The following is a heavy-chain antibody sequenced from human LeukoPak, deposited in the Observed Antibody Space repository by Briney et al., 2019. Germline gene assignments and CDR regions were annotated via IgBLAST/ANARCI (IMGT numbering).Heavy chain of an antibody. Sequence: PGRSLRLSCAASGFTFSSYGMHWVRQAPGKGLEWVAVISYDGSNKYYADSVKGRFTISRDNSKNTLYLQMNSLRTEDTAVYYCAKGDYVDVRGAFDIWGQGTMVTVSS. CDR2: ISYDGSNK. CDR3: AKGDYVDVRGAFDI. J-gene: IGHJ3*02. D-gene: IGHD4-17*01. CDR1: GFTFSSYG. V-gene: IGHV3-30*18.